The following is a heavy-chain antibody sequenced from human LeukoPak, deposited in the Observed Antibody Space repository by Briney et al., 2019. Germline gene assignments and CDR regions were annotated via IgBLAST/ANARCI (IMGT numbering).Heavy chain of an antibody. CDR1: RYTFTSYD. D-gene: IGHD2-2*01. V-gene: IGHV1-8*03. J-gene: IGHJ4*02. CDR3: ARGRYCSSTSCLWDFDY. Sequence: ASVKVSCKASRYTFTSYDINWSRQATGQGLEWMGCMNPNSGNTGYAQKFQGRVTITRNTSISTAYMELSSLRSEDTAVYYCARGRYCSSTSCLWDFDYWGPRTLVTVSS. CDR2: MNPNSGNT.